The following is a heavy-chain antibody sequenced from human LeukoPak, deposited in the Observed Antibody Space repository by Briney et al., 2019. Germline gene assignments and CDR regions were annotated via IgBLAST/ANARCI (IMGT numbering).Heavy chain of an antibody. CDR3: ARGPYSYDSSGAFDI. CDR1: GDSISSGDYY. Sequence: SQTLSLTCTVSGDSISSGDYYWSWIRQPAGKGLEWIGRISSSGSTNYNPSLKSRVTISVDTSKNQFSLKLSSVTAADTAVYFCARGPYSYDSSGAFDIWGQGTMVTASS. J-gene: IGHJ3*02. CDR2: ISSSGST. D-gene: IGHD3-22*01. V-gene: IGHV4-61*02.